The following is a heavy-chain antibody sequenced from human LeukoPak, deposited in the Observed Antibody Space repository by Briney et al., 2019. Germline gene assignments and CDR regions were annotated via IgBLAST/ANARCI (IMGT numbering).Heavy chain of an antibody. CDR3: ARETSIHTYYYDSSGYWDAFDI. Sequence: SETLSLTCTVSGGSISSYYWSWIRQPPGKGLEWIGYIYYSGSTNYNPSLKSRVTISVDTSKNQFSLKLSSVTAADTAVYYFARETSIHTYYYDSSGYWDAFDIWGQGTMVTVSS. CDR2: IYYSGST. D-gene: IGHD3-22*01. V-gene: IGHV4-59*01. J-gene: IGHJ3*02. CDR1: GGSISSYY.